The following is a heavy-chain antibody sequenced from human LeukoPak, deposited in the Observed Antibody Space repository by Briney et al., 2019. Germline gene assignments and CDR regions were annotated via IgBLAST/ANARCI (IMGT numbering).Heavy chain of an antibody. CDR3: ARGVRENYYDSSGYYSHFDY. J-gene: IGHJ4*02. V-gene: IGHV4-34*01. CDR1: GGSFSGYY. Sequence: SETLSLTCAVYGGSFSGYYWSWIRQPPGKGLEWIGEINHSGSTNYNPSLKSQVTISVDTSKDQFSLKLSSVTAADTAVYYCARGVRENYYDSSGYYSHFDYWGQGTLVTVSS. CDR2: INHSGST. D-gene: IGHD3-22*01.